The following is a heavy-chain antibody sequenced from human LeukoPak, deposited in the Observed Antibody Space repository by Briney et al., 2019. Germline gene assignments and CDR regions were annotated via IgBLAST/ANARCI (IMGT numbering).Heavy chain of an antibody. D-gene: IGHD6-19*01. CDR2: MNPNSGNT. CDR3: ARSYSSGWYGSD. Sequence: ASVKVSCKASGGTFNSYAISWVRQAPGQGLEWMGWMNPNSGNTGYAQKFQGRVTMTRNTSISTAYMELSSLRSEDTAVYYCARSYSSGWYGSDWGQGTLVTVSS. V-gene: IGHV1-8*02. J-gene: IGHJ4*02. CDR1: GGTFNSYA.